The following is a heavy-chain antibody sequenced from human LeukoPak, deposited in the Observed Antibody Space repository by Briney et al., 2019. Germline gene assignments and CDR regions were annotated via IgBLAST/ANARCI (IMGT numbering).Heavy chain of an antibody. D-gene: IGHD4-17*01. CDR1: GFTFSSYS. CDR2: ISSSSSYI. CDR3: ARDRWEDEYGDYAY. Sequence: GGSLRLSCAVSGFTFSSYSMNWVRQAPGKGLEWVSSISSSSSYIYSADSAKGRLTISRDNARSSLYLQMNSLRVEDTAVYYCARDRWEDEYGDYAYWGQGTLVTVSS. J-gene: IGHJ4*02. V-gene: IGHV3-21*01.